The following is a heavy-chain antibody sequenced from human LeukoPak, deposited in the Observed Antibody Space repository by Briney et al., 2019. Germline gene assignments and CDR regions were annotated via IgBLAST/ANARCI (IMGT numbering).Heavy chain of an antibody. CDR1: GYTFTVYY. CDR3: ARDDYGDYEAFDY. D-gene: IGHD4-17*01. V-gene: IGHV1-2*02. Sequence: ASVKVSCKASGYTFTVYYMHWVRQAPGQGLEWMGWINPNNGGTTYAQKFQDRVTVTSDPSISTAYMELSSLRSEDTAVYYCARDDYGDYEAFDYWGQGTLVTVSS. CDR2: INPNNGGT. J-gene: IGHJ4*02.